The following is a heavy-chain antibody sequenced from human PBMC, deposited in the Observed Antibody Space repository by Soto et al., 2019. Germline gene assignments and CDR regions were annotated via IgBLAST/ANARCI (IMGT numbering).Heavy chain of an antibody. CDR2: IKQDGSEK. CDR3: AREPLYGGYVDY. CDR1: GFPFSSYW. Sequence: TGGSLRLSCAASGFPFSSYWMSWVRQAPGKGLEWVANIKQDGSEKYYVDSVKGRFTISRDNAKNSLYLQMNSLRAEDTAVYYCAREPLYGGYVDYWGQGTLVT. V-gene: IGHV3-7*05. D-gene: IGHD3-10*01. J-gene: IGHJ4*02.